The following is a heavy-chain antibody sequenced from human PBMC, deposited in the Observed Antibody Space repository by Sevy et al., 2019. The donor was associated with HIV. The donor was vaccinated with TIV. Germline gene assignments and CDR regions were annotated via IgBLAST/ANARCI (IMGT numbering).Heavy chain of an antibody. CDR1: GYTFTSYD. V-gene: IGHV1-8*01. CDR3: ALVGWLVRGHYYYYGMDV. Sequence: ASVKVSCKASGYTFTSYDINWVRQATGQGLAWMGWMNPNSGKTGYAQKFQGRVTMTRNTSISTAYMELSSQRSEDTAVYYCALVGWLVRGHYYYYGMDVWGQGTTVTVS. J-gene: IGHJ6*02. D-gene: IGHD6-19*01. CDR2: MNPNSGKT.